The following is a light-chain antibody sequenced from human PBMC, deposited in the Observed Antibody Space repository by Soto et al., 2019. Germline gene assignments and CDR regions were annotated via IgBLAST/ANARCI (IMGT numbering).Light chain of an antibody. V-gene: IGKV3-11*01. CDR1: QSVSSY. Sequence: EIVLTQSPATLSLSPGERATLSCRASQSVSSYLACYQQKPGQAPRLLIYDASNRATGIPARFSGSGSGTDFTLTISSLEPEDFAVYYCQQRSNWPPLFTFGPGTNVDSK. J-gene: IGKJ3*01. CDR3: QQRSNWPPLFT. CDR2: DAS.